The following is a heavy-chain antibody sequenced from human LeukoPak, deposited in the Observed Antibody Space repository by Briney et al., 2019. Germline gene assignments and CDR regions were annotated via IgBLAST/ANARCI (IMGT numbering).Heavy chain of an antibody. V-gene: IGHV3-33*06. CDR2: IWYDGNNK. D-gene: IGHD3-16*02. J-gene: IGHJ4*02. Sequence: SGGSLRLSCAASGFTFSSYGMHWVRQAPGKGLEWVAVIWYDGNNKYYAESVKGRFTISRDISENTLYLQMNSLRAEDTAVYYCAKDRLPLGELSLFDYWGKGTLVTVSS. CDR3: AKDRLPLGELSLFDY. CDR1: GFTFSSYG.